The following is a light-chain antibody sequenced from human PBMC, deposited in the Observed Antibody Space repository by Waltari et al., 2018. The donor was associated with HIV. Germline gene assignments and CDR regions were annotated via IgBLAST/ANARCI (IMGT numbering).Light chain of an antibody. CDR2: GAS. CDR1: QSVSSN. CDR3: QQYNNWPPWT. Sequence: EIVMTQSQATLSASPGERATLPCSASQSVSSNLAWYQQKPGQAPRLLIYGASTRATGIPVRFSGSGSGTEFTLTISSLQSEDFAVYYCQQYNNWPPWTFGQGTKVEIK. V-gene: IGKV3-15*01. J-gene: IGKJ1*01.